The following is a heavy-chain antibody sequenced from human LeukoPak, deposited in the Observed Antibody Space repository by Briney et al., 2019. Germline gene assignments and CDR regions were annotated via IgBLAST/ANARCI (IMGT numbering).Heavy chain of an antibody. Sequence: GGSLRLSRAASGFTFSSYAMSWVPEAPRKGPEWGSAISGSGGSTYYADSVKGRFTISRDNSKNPLYLQMNSLRAEDTAVYYCAKDRFRELSYFDYWGQGTLVTVSS. V-gene: IGHV3-23*01. D-gene: IGHD3-10*01. J-gene: IGHJ4*02. CDR3: AKDRFRELSYFDY. CDR1: GFTFSSYA. CDR2: ISGSGGST.